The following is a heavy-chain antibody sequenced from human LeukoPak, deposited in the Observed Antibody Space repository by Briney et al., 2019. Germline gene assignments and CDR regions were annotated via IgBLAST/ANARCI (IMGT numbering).Heavy chain of an antibody. CDR3: AKGEYYFGY. CDR1: GFTFRSYA. Sequence: GGSLRLSCAASGFTFRSYAMSWVRQAPGKGLEWVSGISGSGGSTYYADSVKGRFTISRDNSKNTLYLLMNSLRAEDTAVYYCAKGEYYFGYWGQGTLVTVSS. V-gene: IGHV3-23*01. J-gene: IGHJ4*02. CDR2: ISGSGGST.